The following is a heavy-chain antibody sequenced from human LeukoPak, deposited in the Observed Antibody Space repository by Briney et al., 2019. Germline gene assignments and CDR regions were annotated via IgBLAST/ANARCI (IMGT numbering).Heavy chain of an antibody. J-gene: IGHJ4*02. CDR1: GFTVSSNY. D-gene: IGHD2-15*01. CDR3: ARERRYCSGDNCYSGLDY. CDR2: IHSGGTT. V-gene: IGHV3-53*01. Sequence: PGGSLRLSCAVSGFTVSSNYMIWVRQAPGKGLEWVSLIHSGGTTDYADSVKDRFSISRDYSKNTVNLQINSLRAEDTAVYYCARERRYCSGDNCYSGLDYWGQGTQVTVSS.